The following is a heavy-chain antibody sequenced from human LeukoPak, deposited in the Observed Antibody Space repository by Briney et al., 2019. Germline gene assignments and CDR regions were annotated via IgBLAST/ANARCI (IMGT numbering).Heavy chain of an antibody. CDR3: TFIVVVVAARVGRGDY. CDR1: GFTFSSYA. D-gene: IGHD2-15*01. Sequence: GGSLRLSCAASGFTFSSYAMSWVRQAPGKGLEWVGRIKSKTDGGTTDYAAPVKGRFTISRDDSKNTLYLQINSLKTEDTAVYYCTFIVVVVAARVGRGDYWGQGTLVTVSS. J-gene: IGHJ4*02. V-gene: IGHV3-15*01. CDR2: IKSKTDGGTT.